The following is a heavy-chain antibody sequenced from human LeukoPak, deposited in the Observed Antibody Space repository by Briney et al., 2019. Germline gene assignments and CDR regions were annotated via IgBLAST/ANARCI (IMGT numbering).Heavy chain of an antibody. J-gene: IGHJ4*02. CDR2: INPNSGGT. CDR1: GYTFTGYY. D-gene: IGHD3-10*01. V-gene: IGHV1-2*02. CDR3: ARDRGSPPGGPPAAYLDY. Sequence: ASVKVSCKASGYTFTGYYMHWVRQAPGQGLEWVGWINPNSGGTNYAQKFQGRVTMTRDTSISTAYMELSRLRSDDTAVYYCARDRGSPPGGPPAAYLDYWGQGTLVTVSS.